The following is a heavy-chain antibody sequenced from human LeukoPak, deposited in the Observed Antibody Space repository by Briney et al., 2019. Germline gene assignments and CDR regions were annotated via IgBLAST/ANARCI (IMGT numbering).Heavy chain of an antibody. D-gene: IGHD4-23*01. CDR1: GFTFSNYE. Sequence: TGGSLRLSCAASGFTFSNYEMHWVRQAPGKGLEWVSYISSSGGTIYYADSVKGRFTISRDNAKNSLYLQMNSLRAEDTAVYYCVRGYGGSSPLDYWGQGTLVTVSS. CDR3: VRGYGGSSPLDY. J-gene: IGHJ4*02. CDR2: ISSSGGTI. V-gene: IGHV3-48*03.